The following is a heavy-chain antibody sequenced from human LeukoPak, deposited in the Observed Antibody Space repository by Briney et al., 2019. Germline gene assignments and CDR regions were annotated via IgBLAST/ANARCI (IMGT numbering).Heavy chain of an antibody. CDR3: ARDHCNGGRCYSMANFDY. D-gene: IGHD2-15*01. CDR1: GGTFSSYA. V-gene: IGHV1-18*01. J-gene: IGHJ4*02. Sequence: GASVKVSCKASGGTFSSYAISWLRQAPGQGLEWMGSTSAYNGDTNFAQNFQGRVTLTTDTSTSIAYMELRSLRSDDTAIYYCARDHCNGGRCYSMANFDYWGQGTLVTVSS. CDR2: TSAYNGDT.